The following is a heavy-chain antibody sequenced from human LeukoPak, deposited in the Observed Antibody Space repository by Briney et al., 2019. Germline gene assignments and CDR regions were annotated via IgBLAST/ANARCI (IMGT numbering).Heavy chain of an antibody. D-gene: IGHD3-10*01. Sequence: GGSLRLFCAASGFTFSNYWMHWVREAPGKELVWVSRVNSDGSSKTSLESVKGRFTISRENAKNTLYLQMNSLRAEDTAVYYCVRGGAINSYGSDYWGQGTLVTVSS. CDR1: GFTFSNYW. V-gene: IGHV3-74*01. J-gene: IGHJ4*02. CDR3: VRGGAINSYGSDY. CDR2: VNSDGSSK.